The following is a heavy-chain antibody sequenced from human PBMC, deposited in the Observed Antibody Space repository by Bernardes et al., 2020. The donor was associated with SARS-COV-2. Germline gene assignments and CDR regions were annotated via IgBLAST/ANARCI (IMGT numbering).Heavy chain of an antibody. V-gene: IGHV1-3*01. CDR1: GYTFTSYA. CDR3: ARDGGWGNAQWLVQFDY. J-gene: IGHJ4*02. CDR2: INAGNGNT. Sequence: ASVKVSCKASGYTFTSYAMHWVRQAPGQRLEWMGWINAGNGNTKYSQKFQGRVTITRDTSASTAYMELSSLRSEDTAVYYCARDGGWGNAQWLVQFDYWGQGTLVTVSS. D-gene: IGHD6-19*01.